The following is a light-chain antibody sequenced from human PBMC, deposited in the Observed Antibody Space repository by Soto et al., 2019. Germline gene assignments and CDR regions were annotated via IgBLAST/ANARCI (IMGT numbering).Light chain of an antibody. CDR3: QQYYGPPPYT. CDR1: QSILYSANNKNY. V-gene: IGKV4-1*01. CDR2: WAS. Sequence: DIVMTQSPDSLAVSLGERATINCKSSQSILYSANNKNYLAWYQQKPGQPPNLLIYWASTRESGVPDRFSGSGSVTDFTLTISSLQAEDVAVYYCQQYYGPPPYTFGQGTKLEIK. J-gene: IGKJ2*01.